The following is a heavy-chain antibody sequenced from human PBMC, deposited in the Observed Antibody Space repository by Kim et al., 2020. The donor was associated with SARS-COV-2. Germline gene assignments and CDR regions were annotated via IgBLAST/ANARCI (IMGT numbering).Heavy chain of an antibody. D-gene: IGHD3-10*01. CDR1: GFTFSSYA. Sequence: GGSLRLSCAASGFTFSSYAMSWVRQAPGKGLEWVSVISGSAGSGGGTYYADSVKGRFTSSRDNSKNTLYLQMNSLRAEDTAVYYCAKGGRFHGMDVWGQGTTVTVSS. V-gene: IGHV3-23*01. CDR2: ISGSAGSGGGT. J-gene: IGHJ6*02. CDR3: AKGGRFHGMDV.